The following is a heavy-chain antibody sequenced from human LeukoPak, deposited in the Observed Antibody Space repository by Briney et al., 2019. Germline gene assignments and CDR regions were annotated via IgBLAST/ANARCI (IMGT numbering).Heavy chain of an antibody. CDR1: GGTISRSTYH. V-gene: IGHV4-39*01. Sequence: SETLSLTCTVSGGTISRSTYHSGWIRQPPGKGLEWIGSIHYSGSTYNNPSLKSRVTISVDTSKNQFSLKLNSVTAADSGVYYCTTGYCSSSSCSGVGYMDVWGKGTTVTVSS. CDR2: IHYSGST. CDR3: TTGYCSSSSCSGVGYMDV. J-gene: IGHJ6*03. D-gene: IGHD2-2*01.